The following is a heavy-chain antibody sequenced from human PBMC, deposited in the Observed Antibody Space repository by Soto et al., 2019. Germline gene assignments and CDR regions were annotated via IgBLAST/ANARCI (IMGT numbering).Heavy chain of an antibody. Sequence: QVQLQESGPGLVKPSETLSLTCTVSGDSISGSYWNWIRQPPGKGLEWIGYIHYSGSTDYHPSLKSRVTMSVDTSKNQFSLKLSSVTAADTAVYYCARGRWLPLPTNWGQGTLVTVSS. D-gene: IGHD6-19*01. CDR1: GDSISGSY. CDR2: IHYSGST. CDR3: ARGRWLPLPTN. V-gene: IGHV4-59*01. J-gene: IGHJ4*02.